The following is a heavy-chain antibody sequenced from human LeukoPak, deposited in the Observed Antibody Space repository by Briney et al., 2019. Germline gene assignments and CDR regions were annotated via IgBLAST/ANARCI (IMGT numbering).Heavy chain of an antibody. V-gene: IGHV1-69*01. CDR1: GGTFSSYA. D-gene: IGHD2-2*01. Sequence: GSSVKVSCKASGGTFSSYAISWVRQAPGQGLEWMGGIIPIFGTANYAQKFQGRVTITADESTSTAYMELSSLRSEDTAVNYCARDRGYCSSTSCPINWFDPWGQGTLVTVSS. CDR3: ARDRGYCSSTSCPINWFDP. CDR2: IIPIFGTA. J-gene: IGHJ5*02.